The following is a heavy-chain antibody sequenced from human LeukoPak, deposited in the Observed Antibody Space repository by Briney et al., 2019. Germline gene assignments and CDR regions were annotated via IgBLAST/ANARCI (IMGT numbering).Heavy chain of an antibody. CDR1: SGSIRSQH. CDR3: TRDRNGGDHYYMDV. CDR2: ISYSGTT. V-gene: IGHV4-59*11. Sequence: SETLSLTCTVSSGSIRSQHWSWIRQPPGKGLEWIGFISYSGTTYYNPSLESRVTISRDTSRNQFPLKLSSVTAADTAVYYCTRDRNGGDHYYMDVWGKGTTVTVSS. J-gene: IGHJ6*03. D-gene: IGHD3-16*01.